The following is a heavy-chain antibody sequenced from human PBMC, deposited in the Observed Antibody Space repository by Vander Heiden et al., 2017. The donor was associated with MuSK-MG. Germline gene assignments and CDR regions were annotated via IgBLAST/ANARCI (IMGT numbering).Heavy chain of an antibody. J-gene: IGHJ4*02. Sequence: EVQLVQSGAEVKKPGESLKISCKGSGYASRDFWIGWVRQMPGKGLEWMGVIYPADSDTRYSPSFQGQVTISADKSTNTAYLQWNRLKASDSAMYFCARLMWQRLVDFWGQVSLVTVS. V-gene: IGHV5-51*03. CDR2: IYPADSDT. D-gene: IGHD5-12*01. CDR1: GYASRDFW. CDR3: ARLMWQRLVDF.